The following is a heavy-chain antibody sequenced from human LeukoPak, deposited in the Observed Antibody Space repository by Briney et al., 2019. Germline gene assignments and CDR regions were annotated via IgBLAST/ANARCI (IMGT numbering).Heavy chain of an antibody. Sequence: GGSLRLSCVASGFTFSSYPMNWVRQAPGKGLEWVAVTSSDGGEKFYADSVKGRFTISRDNSKNTLYLQMNSLRGDDTAVYYCAKNEANWGQGTMVTVSS. CDR2: TSSDGGEK. J-gene: IGHJ3*01. V-gene: IGHV3-30*18. CDR1: GFTFSSYP. CDR3: AKNEAN.